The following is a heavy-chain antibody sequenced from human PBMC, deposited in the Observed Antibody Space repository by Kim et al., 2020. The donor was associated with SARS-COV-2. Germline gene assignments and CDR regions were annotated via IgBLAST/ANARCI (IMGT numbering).Heavy chain of an antibody. D-gene: IGHD4-17*01. CDR3: ARDQYGDYGVDY. J-gene: IGHJ4*02. Sequence: YHADSVKGLFTSSRDNSKNTLYLQMNSLRAEDTAVYYCARDQYGDYGVDYWGQGTLVTVSS. V-gene: IGHV3-33*01.